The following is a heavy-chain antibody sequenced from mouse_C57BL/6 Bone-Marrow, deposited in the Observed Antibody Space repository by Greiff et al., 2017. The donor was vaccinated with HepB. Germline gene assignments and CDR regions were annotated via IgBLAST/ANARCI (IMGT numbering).Heavy chain of an antibody. J-gene: IGHJ3*01. CDR1: GYTFTSYW. D-gene: IGHD1-1*01. CDR2: IHPSDSDT. Sequence: VQLQQPGAELVKPGASVKVSCKASGYTFTSYWMHWVKQRPGQGLEWIGRIHPSDSDTNYNQKFKGKATLTVDKSSSTAYMQLSSLTSEDSAVYYCAIFPYDYGSSPLAYWGQGTLVTVSA. CDR3: AIFPYDYGSSPLAY. V-gene: IGHV1-74*01.